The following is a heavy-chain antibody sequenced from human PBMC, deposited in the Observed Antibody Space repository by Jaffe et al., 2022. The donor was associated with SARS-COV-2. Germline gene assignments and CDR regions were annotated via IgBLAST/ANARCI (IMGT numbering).Heavy chain of an antibody. Sequence: EVQLVESGGGLVQPGGSLRLSCAASGFTFSSYWMSWVRQAPGKGLEWVANIKQDGSEKYYVDSVKGRFTISRDNAKNSLYLQMNSLRAEDTAVYYCARAQYCSSTSCYAYYYYYYYMDVWGKGTTVTVSS. V-gene: IGHV3-7*01. CDR1: GFTFSSYW. CDR2: IKQDGSEK. CDR3: ARAQYCSSTSCYAYYYYYYYMDV. D-gene: IGHD2-2*01. J-gene: IGHJ6*03.